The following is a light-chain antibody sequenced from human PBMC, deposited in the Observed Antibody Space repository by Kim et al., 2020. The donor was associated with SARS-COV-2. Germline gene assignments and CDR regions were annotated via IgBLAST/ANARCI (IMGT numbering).Light chain of an antibody. CDR3: QQSYSTPPLT. J-gene: IGKJ4*01. CDR1: HSNSRD. CDR2: AAS. Sequence: SVGDRVTTTCRASHSNSRDFNWCQQKPGRAPKLLIYAASCLQSRVPSRFSGSGSGADFTLTISSLQPEDFATYYCQQSYSTPPLTFGGGTKVDIK. V-gene: IGKV1-39*01.